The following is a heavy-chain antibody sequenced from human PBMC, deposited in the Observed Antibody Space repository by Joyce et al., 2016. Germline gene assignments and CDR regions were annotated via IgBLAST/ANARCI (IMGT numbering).Heavy chain of an antibody. CDR2: IVVGTGHT. Sequence: PLVQSGPEVRKPGTSVKVSCKGSGFPFIGSAVQWVRQAHGERLEWIGMIVVGTGHTNYAQKFQERVTLSRDVSTSTVYLELTSLTSDDSGTYYCAADVGKETTLGAYDTWGQGALVTVSS. J-gene: IGHJ5*02. D-gene: IGHD1-1*01. CDR3: AADVGKETTLGAYDT. V-gene: IGHV1-58*01. CDR1: GFPFIGSA.